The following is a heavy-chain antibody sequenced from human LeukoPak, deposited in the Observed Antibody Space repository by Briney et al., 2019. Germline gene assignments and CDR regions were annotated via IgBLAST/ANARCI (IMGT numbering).Heavy chain of an antibody. CDR2: ISGSGGST. CDR3: AKDSGRVLLWFGELSPNHYFDY. J-gene: IGHJ4*02. CDR1: GFTFSSYA. V-gene: IGHV3-23*01. Sequence: PGGSLRLSCAASGFTFSSYAMSWVRQAPGKGLEWVSAISGSGGSTYYADSVKGRFTISRDNSKNTLYLQMNSLRAEDTAVYYCAKDSGRVLLWFGELSPNHYFDYWGQGTLVTVSS. D-gene: IGHD3-10*01.